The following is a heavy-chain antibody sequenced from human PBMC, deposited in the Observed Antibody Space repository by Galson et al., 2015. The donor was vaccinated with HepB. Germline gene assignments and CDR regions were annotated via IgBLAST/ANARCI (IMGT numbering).Heavy chain of an antibody. J-gene: IGHJ3*02. V-gene: IGHV4-4*02. CDR1: GGSISSSNW. D-gene: IGHD4-23*01. CDR2: IYHSGST. Sequence: TLSLTCAVSGGSISSSNWWSWVRQPPGKGLEWIGEIYHSGSTNYNPSLKSRVTISVDKSKNQFSLKLSSVTAADTAVYYCARVGYGGNSAPDAFDIWGQGTMVTVSS. CDR3: ARVGYGGNSAPDAFDI.